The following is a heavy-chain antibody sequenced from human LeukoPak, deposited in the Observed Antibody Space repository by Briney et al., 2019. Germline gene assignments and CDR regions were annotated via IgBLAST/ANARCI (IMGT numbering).Heavy chain of an antibody. CDR3: ARAGVTTVTTTDY. D-gene: IGHD4-17*01. J-gene: IGHJ4*02. Sequence: ASVKVSCKASGYAFTGYYMHWVRQAPGQGLEWMGRINPNSGGTNYAQKFQGRVTITRDTSISTAYMELSRLRSDDTAVYYCARAGVTTVTTTDYWGQGTLVTVSS. CDR1: GYAFTGYY. V-gene: IGHV1-2*06. CDR2: INPNSGGT.